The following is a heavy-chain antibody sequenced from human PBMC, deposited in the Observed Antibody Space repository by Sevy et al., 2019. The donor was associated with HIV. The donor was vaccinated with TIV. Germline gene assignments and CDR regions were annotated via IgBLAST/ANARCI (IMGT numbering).Heavy chain of an antibody. CDR3: ATDIGLQWELLGASFFDS. CDR1: GFTFTNAW. J-gene: IGHJ4*02. Sequence: GWSLRLSCAASGFTFTNAWMNWVRQVPGKGLEWVGRIKSETYSGTTDYGAPVKGRFTISRDDSNNTLYLKMNSLKTEDTAVYYSATDIGLQWELLGASFFDSWGQGTLVTVSS. CDR2: IKSETYSGTT. D-gene: IGHD3-3*01. V-gene: IGHV3-15*07.